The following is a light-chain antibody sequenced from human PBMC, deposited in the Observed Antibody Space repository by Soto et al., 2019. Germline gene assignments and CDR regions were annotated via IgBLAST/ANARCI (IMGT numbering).Light chain of an antibody. CDR2: EVS. Sequence: QSALTQPASVSGSPGQSITISCIGTSSDVGGYNFVSWYQQHPGKAPKLIVFEVSNRPSGVSNRFSGSKAGNTASLTISGLQVEDEADYYCSSYTNTGAHVVFGGGTKLTVL. V-gene: IGLV2-14*01. CDR3: SSYTNTGAHVV. J-gene: IGLJ2*01. CDR1: SSDVGGYNF.